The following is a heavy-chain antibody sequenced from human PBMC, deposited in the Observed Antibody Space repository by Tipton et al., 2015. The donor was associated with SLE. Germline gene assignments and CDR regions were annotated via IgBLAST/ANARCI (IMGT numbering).Heavy chain of an antibody. CDR3: ARQTSDGWYFDL. Sequence: TLSLTCAVYGGSFSGYYWSWIRQPPGKGLEWIGEINHSGSTNYNPSLKSRVTISVDTSKNQFSLKLSSVTAVDTAVYYCARQTSDGWYFDLWGRGTLVTVSS. CDR1: GGSFSGYY. CDR2: INHSGST. J-gene: IGHJ2*01. V-gene: IGHV4-34*01.